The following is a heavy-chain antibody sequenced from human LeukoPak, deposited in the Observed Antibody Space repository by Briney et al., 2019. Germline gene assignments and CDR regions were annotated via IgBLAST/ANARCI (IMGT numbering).Heavy chain of an antibody. D-gene: IGHD6-13*01. V-gene: IGHV3-23*01. CDR2: ISGSGGST. J-gene: IGHJ4*02. Sequence: GGSLRLSCAASGFTFSSYAMSWVRQAPGKGLEWVSAISGSGGSTYYADSVKGRFTLSRDNAKNSLYLLMNSLRAEDTAVYYCARVSQPQQPLDYWGQGTLVTVSS. CDR3: ARVSQPQQPLDY. CDR1: GFTFSSYA.